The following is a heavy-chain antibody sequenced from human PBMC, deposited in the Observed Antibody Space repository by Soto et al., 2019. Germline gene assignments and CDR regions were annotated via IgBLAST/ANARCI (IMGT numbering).Heavy chain of an antibody. J-gene: IGHJ4*02. CDR2: INAGNGNT. Sequence: QVQLVQSGDEEKKPGASVKVSCKASGYTFTSYAMHWVRQAPGQRLEWMGWINAGNGNTKYSQKFQGRVTITRDTSASTAYMEPSSLRSEDTAVYYCARSIVVVTALDYWGQGTLVTVSS. CDR3: ARSIVVVTALDY. D-gene: IGHD2-21*02. V-gene: IGHV1-3*05. CDR1: GYTFTSYA.